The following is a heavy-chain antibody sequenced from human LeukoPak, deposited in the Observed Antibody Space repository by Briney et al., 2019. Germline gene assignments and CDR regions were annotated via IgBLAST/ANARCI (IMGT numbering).Heavy chain of an antibody. CDR2: IWYDGSNK. V-gene: IGHV3-30*02. D-gene: IGHD3-22*01. J-gene: IGHJ4*02. Sequence: GGSLRLSCAASGFTFSSYGMHWVRQAPGKGLEWVAVIWYDGSNKYYADSVKGRFTISRDNSKNTLYLQMNSLRAEDTAVYYCAKARYYYDSSGFLMDYWGQGTLVTVSS. CDR3: AKARYYYDSSGFLMDY. CDR1: GFTFSSYG.